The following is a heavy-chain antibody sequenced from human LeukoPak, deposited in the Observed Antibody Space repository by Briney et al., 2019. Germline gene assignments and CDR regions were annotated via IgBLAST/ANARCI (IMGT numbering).Heavy chain of an antibody. V-gene: IGHV4-39*02. CDR1: GGSITINGYY. CDR3: ARVPGS. D-gene: IGHD2-15*01. Sequence: SETLSLTCIVSGGSITINGYYWAWVRQPPGKGLEWIGSIYYNGNTYYNPSLKSRVTISAVTSTNHFSLKLTSVTAADTAVYYCARVPGSWGQGTLVTVSS. CDR2: IYYNGNT. J-gene: IGHJ4*02.